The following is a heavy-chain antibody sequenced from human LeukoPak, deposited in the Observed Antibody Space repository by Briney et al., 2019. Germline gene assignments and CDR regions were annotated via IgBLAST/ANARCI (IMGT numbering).Heavy chain of an antibody. D-gene: IGHD3-10*01. Sequence: PSETLSLTCTVSGGSISSSSYYWGWIRQPPGKGLEWIGSIYYSGSTYYNPSLKGRVTISVDTSKNQFSLKLSSVTAADTAVYYCARQYYGSGSYFALSYYFDYWGQGTLVTVSS. CDR2: IYYSGST. CDR1: GGSISSSSYY. V-gene: IGHV4-39*01. J-gene: IGHJ4*02. CDR3: ARQYYGSGSYFALSYYFDY.